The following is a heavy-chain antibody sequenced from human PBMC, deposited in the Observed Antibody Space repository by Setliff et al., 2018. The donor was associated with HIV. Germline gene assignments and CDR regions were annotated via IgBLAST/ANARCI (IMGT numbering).Heavy chain of an antibody. V-gene: IGHV1-18*01. CDR3: ARDARDHFYGSGHIDK. CDR2: ISAYSGDT. J-gene: IGHJ4*02. D-gene: IGHD3-10*01. Sequence: ASVKVSCKASGYTFTSYGFSWVRQAPGQGLQWMGWISAYSGDTRFAQEFQGRLTMTTDTSTNTAYMALGSLKSDDTAVYYCARDARDHFYGSGHIDKWGQGTQVTVSS. CDR1: GYTFTSYG.